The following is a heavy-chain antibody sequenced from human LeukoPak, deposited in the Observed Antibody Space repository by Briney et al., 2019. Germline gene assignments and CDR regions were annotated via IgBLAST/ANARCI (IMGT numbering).Heavy chain of an antibody. Sequence: GGSLRLSCAASGFTFSSYEMNWVRQAPGKGLEWVSAITKSGGTAFYADSVKGRFTISRDNSRNTLYLQMNSLRAEDTAVYYCTKVGYCSGGNCYYFDYWGQGTLVSVSS. CDR1: GFTFSSYE. V-gene: IGHV3-23*01. CDR3: TKVGYCSGGNCYYFDY. CDR2: ITKSGGTA. J-gene: IGHJ4*02. D-gene: IGHD2-15*01.